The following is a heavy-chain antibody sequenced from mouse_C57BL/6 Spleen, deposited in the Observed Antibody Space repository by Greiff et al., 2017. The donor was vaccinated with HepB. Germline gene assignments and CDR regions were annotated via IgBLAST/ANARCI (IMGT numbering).Heavy chain of an antibody. CDR3: ARDDYGEYYYAMDY. CDR1: GYAFSSSW. CDR2: IYPGDGDT. D-gene: IGHD2-4*01. V-gene: IGHV1-82*01. J-gene: IGHJ4*01. Sequence: QVQLQQSGPELVKPGASVKISCKASGYAFSSSWMNWVKQRPGKGLEWIGRIYPGDGDTNYNGKFKGKATLTADKSSSTACMQLSSLTSEDSAVYFCARDDYGEYYYAMDYWGQGTSVTVSA.